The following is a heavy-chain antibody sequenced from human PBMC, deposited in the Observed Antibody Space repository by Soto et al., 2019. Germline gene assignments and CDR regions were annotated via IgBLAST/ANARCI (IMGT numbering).Heavy chain of an antibody. CDR2: INPISGDT. CDR3: ERVRRSPYAMEL. Sequence: ASVEVSCKASGYIFTGHYSHWVRQAPGQGLEWMGWINPISGDTNYGQKFQGRVTMTRDTSLSKAYMDLSSLISADTAVYYCERVRRSPYAMELWGQGTTVTVSS. V-gene: IGHV1-2*02. CDR1: GYIFTGHY. J-gene: IGHJ6*01. D-gene: IGHD2-2*01.